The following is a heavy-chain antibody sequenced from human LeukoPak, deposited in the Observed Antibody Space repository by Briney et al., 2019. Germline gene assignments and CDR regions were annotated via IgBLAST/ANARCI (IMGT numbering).Heavy chain of an antibody. Sequence: PSETLSLTCAVYGGSFSGYYWSWIRQPPGKGLEWIGEINHSGSTNYNPSLKSRVTISVDTSKNQFSLKLSSVTAADTAVYYCAGEGAPGCSSTSCFDYWGQGTLVTVSS. J-gene: IGHJ4*02. CDR1: GGSFSGYY. CDR3: AGEGAPGCSSTSCFDY. D-gene: IGHD2-2*01. V-gene: IGHV4-34*01. CDR2: INHSGST.